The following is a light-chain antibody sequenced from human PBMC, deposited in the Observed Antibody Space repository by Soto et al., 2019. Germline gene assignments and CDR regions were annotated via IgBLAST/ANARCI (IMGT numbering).Light chain of an antibody. CDR2: AAS. CDR1: QSISSY. J-gene: IGKJ4*01. Sequence: DIQMTQSPSSLSASVGDRVTITCRASQSISSYLNWYQQKPGKAPKLLIYAASSLQSGVPSRFSGSGSGTDFTLTISSLQPEDFATYYCQPSYSTPLLTFGGGPKVEIQ. CDR3: QPSYSTPLLT. V-gene: IGKV1-39*01.